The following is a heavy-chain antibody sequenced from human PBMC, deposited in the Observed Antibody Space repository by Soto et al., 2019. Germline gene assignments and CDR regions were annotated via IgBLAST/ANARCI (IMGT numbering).Heavy chain of an antibody. J-gene: IGHJ4*02. Sequence: VKVSCHAAGYSFTGYYMHWVRQAPGQGLEWMGWIDPNSGGTNYAQKFQGRVTMTRDTSNSTAYMELNRLTSDDTAVYYCARSSGSYSDFDYWGQGTLVTVSS. CDR1: GYSFTGYY. V-gene: IGHV1-2*02. CDR3: ARSSGSYSDFDY. CDR2: IDPNSGGT. D-gene: IGHD1-26*01.